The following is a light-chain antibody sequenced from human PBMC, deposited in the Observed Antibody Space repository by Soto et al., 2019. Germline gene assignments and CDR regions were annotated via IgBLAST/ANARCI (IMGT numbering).Light chain of an antibody. V-gene: IGKV1-39*01. CDR1: QKIKSY. J-gene: IGKJ3*01. CDR2: GAS. CDR3: QQSYRDFPCT. Sequence: DIQMTQSPSSLSASVGDRVTITCRASQKIKSYLNWYQQTPGKAPKLLIYGASTLQSGVPSRFSGSESGTDFILTITSLHPEDFATYYCQQSYRDFPCTFGPGTKVDIK.